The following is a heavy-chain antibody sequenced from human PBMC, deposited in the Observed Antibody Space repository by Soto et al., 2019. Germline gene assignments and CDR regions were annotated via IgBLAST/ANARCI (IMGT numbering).Heavy chain of an antibody. Sequence: QVQLVQSGAEVKKPGASVKVSCKASGYTFASYGISWVRQAPGQGLEWMGWISSYNGNTNYAQKLQGRVTMTTDTSTSTAYMELRSLRSDDTAVYYCARSALGWSYPMDFDYWGQGTLVTVSS. V-gene: IGHV1-18*04. D-gene: IGHD1-26*01. CDR3: ARSALGWSYPMDFDY. CDR1: GYTFASYG. J-gene: IGHJ4*02. CDR2: ISSYNGNT.